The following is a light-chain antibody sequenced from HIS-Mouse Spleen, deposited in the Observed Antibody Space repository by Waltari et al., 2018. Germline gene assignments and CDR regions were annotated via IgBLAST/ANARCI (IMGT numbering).Light chain of an antibody. V-gene: IGLV2-14*01. CDR2: EVS. CDR3: SSYTSSRTLV. J-gene: IGLJ3*02. Sequence: QSALTQPASVSGSPGQSITISCTRTSSDVGGYNYVSWYQQHPGNAPKLMIYEVSSRPSGVSNRFSGSKSGNTASLTISGLQAEDEADYYCSSYTSSRTLVFGGGTKLTVL. CDR1: SSDVGGYNY.